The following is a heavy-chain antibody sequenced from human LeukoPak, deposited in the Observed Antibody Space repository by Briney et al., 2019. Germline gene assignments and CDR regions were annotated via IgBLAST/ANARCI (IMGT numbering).Heavy chain of an antibody. D-gene: IGHD3-22*01. CDR3: ARVPAGFHYDSSGT. CDR1: GFTVSSTY. CDR2: IHSGDNA. J-gene: IGHJ4*02. V-gene: IGHV3-53*01. Sequence: PGGSLRLSCAASGFTVSSTYMSWVRQAPGKGLEWVSVIHSGDNAYYADSLKGRFTISRDNSKNTLYLQMNSPRAEDTAVYYCARVPAGFHYDSSGTWGQGTLVTVSS.